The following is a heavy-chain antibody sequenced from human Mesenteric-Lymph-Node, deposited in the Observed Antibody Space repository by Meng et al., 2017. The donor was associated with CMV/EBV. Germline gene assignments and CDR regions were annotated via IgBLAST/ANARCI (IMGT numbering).Heavy chain of an antibody. CDR3: ASQDYGVVYGMDV. Sequence: SETLSLTCTVSGGSISNYYWNWIRQPPGKGLEWVGYIYYNESTNYNPSLKSRVSISLDTSKNQFSLKLSSVTAADTAVYYCASQDYGVVYGMDVWGQGTTVTVSS. V-gene: IGHV4-59*08. D-gene: IGHD4-17*01. CDR2: IYYNEST. J-gene: IGHJ6*02. CDR1: GGSISNYY.